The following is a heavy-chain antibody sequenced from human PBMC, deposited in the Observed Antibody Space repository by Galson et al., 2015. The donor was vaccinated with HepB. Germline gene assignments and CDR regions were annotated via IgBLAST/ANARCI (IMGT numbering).Heavy chain of an antibody. V-gene: IGHV1-18*01. J-gene: IGHJ6*02. CDR3: ARDSRLELRLNNSYSYGMDV. CDR1: GYSFTNYG. CDR2: VSGYDGST. D-gene: IGHD1-7*01. Sequence: SVKVSCKASGYSFTNYGLRWVRQAPGQEPQWMGWVSGYDGSTNYAPKFQVRVSMTTDKSTDTAYLELRSLRHDETAVYYCARDSRLELRLNNSYSYGMDVWGQGTAVTVSS.